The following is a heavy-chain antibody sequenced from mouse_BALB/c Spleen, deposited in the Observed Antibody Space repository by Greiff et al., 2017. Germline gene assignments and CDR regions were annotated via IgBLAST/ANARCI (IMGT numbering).Heavy chain of an antibody. J-gene: IGHJ2*01. V-gene: IGHV1-7*01. CDR2: INPSTGYT. Sequence: QVQLKESGAELAKPGASVKMSCKASGYTFTSYWMHWVKQRPGQGLEWIGYINPSTGYTEYNQKFKDKATLTADKSSSTAYMQLSSLTSEDSAVYYCAWMIYFDYWGQGTTLTVSS. CDR1: GYTFTSYW. D-gene: IGHD2-4*01. CDR3: AWMIYFDY.